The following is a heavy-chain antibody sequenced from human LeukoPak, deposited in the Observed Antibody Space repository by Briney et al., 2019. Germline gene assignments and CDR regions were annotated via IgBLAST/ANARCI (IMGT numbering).Heavy chain of an antibody. J-gene: IGHJ4*02. D-gene: IGHD3-22*01. V-gene: IGHV3-66*01. CDR3: ASSSGGTYYYDSSGYGFDY. CDR2: IYSGGST. CDR1: GFTISSNY. Sequence: GGSLRLSCAASGFTISSNYMSWVRQAPGKGLEWVSVIYSGGSTYYADSVKGRFTISRDNSKNTLYLQMNSLRAEDTAVYYCASSSGGTYYYDSSGYGFDYWGQGTLVTVSS.